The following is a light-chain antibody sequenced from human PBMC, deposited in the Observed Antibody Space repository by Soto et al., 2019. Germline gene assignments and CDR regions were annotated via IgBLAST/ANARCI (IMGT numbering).Light chain of an antibody. Sequence: DIQMTQSPSTLSASVGDRVTITCRASQSISSWLAWYQQKPGEAPKLLIYDASALPRGVPSRFSGSGSGTKFTLTIASLQPDDFAVYYCQQYDNSPITFGQGTRLEIK. V-gene: IGKV1-5*01. CDR1: QSISSW. CDR2: DAS. J-gene: IGKJ5*01. CDR3: QQYDNSPIT.